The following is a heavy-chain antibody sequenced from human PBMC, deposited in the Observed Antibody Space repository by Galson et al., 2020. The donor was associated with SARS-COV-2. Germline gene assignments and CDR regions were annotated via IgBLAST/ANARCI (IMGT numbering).Heavy chain of an antibody. Sequence: SQTLSLTCTVSGGPISSYYWSWIRQPPGKGLEWIGYIHYSGSTNYNPSLKSRVTISVDTSKNQFSLKLSSVTAADTAVYYCARQLSLVGATANFDYWGQGTLVTVSS. CDR2: IHYSGST. D-gene: IGHD1-26*01. J-gene: IGHJ4*02. V-gene: IGHV4-59*01. CDR3: ARQLSLVGATANFDY. CDR1: GGPISSYY.